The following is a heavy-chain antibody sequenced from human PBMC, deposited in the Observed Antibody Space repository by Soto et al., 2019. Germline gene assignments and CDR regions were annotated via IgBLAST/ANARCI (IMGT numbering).Heavy chain of an antibody. CDR3: ARGGYCSGGGCSLSYFWFDP. CDR1: GFTLSTYD. CDR2: VGTAGDT. Sequence: EVQLVESGGGLVQPGGSLRLSCAASGFTLSTYDMHWVRQATGKGLEWVSGVGTAGDTYYPGSVKGRFTISRENAKNSLYLHMNSLSTGDTAVYYCARGGYCSGGGCSLSYFWFDPWGQGTLVTVSS. V-gene: IGHV3-13*01. D-gene: IGHD2-15*01. J-gene: IGHJ5*02.